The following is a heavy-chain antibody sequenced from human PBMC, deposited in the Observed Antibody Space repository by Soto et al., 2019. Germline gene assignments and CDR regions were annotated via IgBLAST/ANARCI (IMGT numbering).Heavy chain of an antibody. J-gene: IGHJ6*02. D-gene: IGHD3-3*01. CDR2: IIPIFGTA. V-gene: IGHV1-69*13. CDR3: ARDYYDFWSGLQEV. CDR1: GGTFSSYA. Sequence: GASVKVSCKASGGTFSSYAISWVRQAPGQGLEWMGGIIPIFGTANYAQKFQGRVTITADESTSTAYMELSSLRSEDTAVYYCARDYYDFWSGLQEVWGQGTTVTVSS.